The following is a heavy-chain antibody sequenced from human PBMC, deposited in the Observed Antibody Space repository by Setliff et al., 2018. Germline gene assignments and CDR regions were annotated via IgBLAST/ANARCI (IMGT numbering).Heavy chain of an antibody. CDR2: LNPDSGDT. CDR3: AREARGWGGPKFDL. CDR1: GYTFTGDF. Sequence: ASVKVSCKASGYTFTGDFLHWLRQTPGQGFQWLGRLNPDSGDTEYSQKFQGRVTMSRDTSISTGYMELSGLTSNDTAVYYCAREARGWGGPKFDLWGQGTLVTVPQ. V-gene: IGHV1-2*02. D-gene: IGHD3-10*01. J-gene: IGHJ5*02.